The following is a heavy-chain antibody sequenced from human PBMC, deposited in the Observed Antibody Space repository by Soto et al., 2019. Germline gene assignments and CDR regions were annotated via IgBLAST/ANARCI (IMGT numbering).Heavy chain of an antibody. CDR1: GFNFITYS. V-gene: IGHV3-21*01. CDR3: VSDGLDYYDTERLYFHK. D-gene: IGHD3-22*01. J-gene: IGHJ4*02. CDR2: ISSSTIYI. Sequence: EVLLVESGGGPVRPGGSLRVSCAASGFNFITYSLSWLRQAPGKGLEWVASISSSTIYIDYAVSVKGRLTISRDNTNSALYLQINSLRAEDTATYYCVSDGLDYYDTERLYFHKWGQGTLITVSS.